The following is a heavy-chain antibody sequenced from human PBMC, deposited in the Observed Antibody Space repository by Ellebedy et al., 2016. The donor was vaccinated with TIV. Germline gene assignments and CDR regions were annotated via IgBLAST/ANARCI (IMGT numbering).Heavy chain of an antibody. Sequence: GSLRLSXTVSGGSISSYYWSWIRQPPGKGLEWIGYIYYSGSTNYNPSLKSRVTMSVDTSKNQFSLKLSSVTAADTAVYYCARAYGSGGSPWGYWGQGTLVTVSS. V-gene: IGHV4-59*01. D-gene: IGHD3-10*01. CDR3: ARAYGSGGSPWGY. CDR1: GGSISSYY. J-gene: IGHJ4*02. CDR2: IYYSGST.